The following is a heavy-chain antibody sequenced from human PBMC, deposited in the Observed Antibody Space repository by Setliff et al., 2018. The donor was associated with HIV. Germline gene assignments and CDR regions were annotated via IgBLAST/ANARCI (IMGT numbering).Heavy chain of an antibody. V-gene: IGHV3-30*02. J-gene: IGHJ4*02. CDR2: IWYDGSNK. Sequence: GGSLRLSCAASGFTFRSYGMHWVRQAPGKGLEWVAFIWYDGSNKYYADSVKGRFTISRDNSKNTVYLQMNSLRAEDTAEYYCAKELAASGLGYFDSWGRGILVTVSS. D-gene: IGHD3-22*01. CDR1: GFTFRSYG. CDR3: AKELAASGLGYFDS.